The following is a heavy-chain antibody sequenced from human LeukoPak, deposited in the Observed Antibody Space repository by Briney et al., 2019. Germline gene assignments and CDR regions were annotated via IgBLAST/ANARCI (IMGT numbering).Heavy chain of an antibody. V-gene: IGHV3-48*01. Sequence: GGSLRLSCAASGFTFSAYSMNWVRQAPGKGLEWISYIGISSGNTKYADSVKGRFTISGDKAKNSLYLQMNSLRVEDTTVYYCARDYKYAFDNWGQGTLVTVSS. CDR2: IGISSGNT. D-gene: IGHD5-24*01. J-gene: IGHJ4*02. CDR1: GFTFSAYS. CDR3: ARDYKYAFDN.